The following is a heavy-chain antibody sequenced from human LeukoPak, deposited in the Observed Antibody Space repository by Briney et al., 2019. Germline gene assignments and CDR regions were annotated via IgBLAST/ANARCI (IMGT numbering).Heavy chain of an antibody. CDR2: IKSDGGT. D-gene: IGHD3-22*01. CDR3: ARAPSEIGGYYPEYLRH. CDR1: GFTFSTYW. J-gene: IGHJ1*01. V-gene: IGHV3-74*01. Sequence: GGSLRLSCAASGFTFSTYWMHWVRQAPGKGLVWVSRIKSDGGTNYADSMKGRFTISRDNAKKTVSLQMNSLRPEDTGVYYCARAPSEIGGYYPEYLRHWGQGTLVTVSS.